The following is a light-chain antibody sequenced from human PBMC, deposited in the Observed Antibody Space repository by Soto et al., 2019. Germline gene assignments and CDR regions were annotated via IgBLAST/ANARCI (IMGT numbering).Light chain of an antibody. CDR2: DAS. CDR3: QQYDNLPFT. V-gene: IGKV1-33*01. Sequence: DIQMTQSPSSLSASVGDRVTITCQASQDISNYLNWYQQKPGKAPKLLIYDASNLETGVSSRFSGGGSGTDFTFTIRSLQPEDIATYYCQQYDNLPFTFGPGTKVDIK. CDR1: QDISNY. J-gene: IGKJ3*01.